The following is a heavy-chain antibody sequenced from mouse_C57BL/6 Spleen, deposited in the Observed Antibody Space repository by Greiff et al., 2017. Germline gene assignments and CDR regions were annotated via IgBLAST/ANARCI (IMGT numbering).Heavy chain of an antibody. V-gene: IGHV5-12*01. CDR1: GFTFSDYY. J-gene: IGHJ4*01. CDR2: ISNGGGST. CDR3: ARQYDYDAMDY. Sequence: DVMLVESGGGLVQPGGSLKLSCAASGFTFSDYYMYWVRQTPEKRLEWVAYISNGGGSTYYPDTVKGRFTISRDNAKNTLYLQMSRLKSEDTAMYYCARQYDYDAMDYWGQGTSVTVSS.